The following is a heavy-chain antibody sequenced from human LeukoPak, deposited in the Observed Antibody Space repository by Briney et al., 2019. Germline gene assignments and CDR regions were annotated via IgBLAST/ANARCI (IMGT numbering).Heavy chain of an antibody. CDR1: GGSISSYY. V-gene: IGHV4-59*01. CDR2: IYYSGST. CDR3: ARDRGAGRPIFDY. J-gene: IGHJ4*02. Sequence: SETLSLTCTVSGGSISSYYWSWIRQPPGKGLEWIGYIYYSGSTNYNPSLKSRVTISVDTSKNQFSLKLTSVTAADTAVYYCARDRGAGRPIFDYWGQGTLVTVSS.